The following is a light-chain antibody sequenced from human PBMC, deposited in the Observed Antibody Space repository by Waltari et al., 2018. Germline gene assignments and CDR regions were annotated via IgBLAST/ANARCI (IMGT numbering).Light chain of an antibody. CDR3: HSRDASGVAGS. J-gene: IGLJ2*01. Sequence: SSELTQAPAVSVAMGQTVRITCQGDSLRSYYASWYQQRPGKAPILVMYDKNNRPSGVPDRFSGSSSHNTASLTITGAQAEDEASYYCHSRDASGVAGSFGGGTKLTVL. CDR2: DKN. CDR1: SLRSYY. V-gene: IGLV3-19*01.